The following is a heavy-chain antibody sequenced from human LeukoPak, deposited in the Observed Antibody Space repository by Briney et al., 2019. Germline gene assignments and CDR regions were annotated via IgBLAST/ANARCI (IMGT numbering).Heavy chain of an antibody. CDR2: MKVDGTDI. J-gene: IGHJ4*02. Sequence: GGSLRLSCAASGFTFSNDFMTWVRQAPGKGLEWVANMKVDGTDIHYVDSVKGRFTISRNKAKNSLYLQMNSLRAEDTAVYYCANPSITMVRGTLDFDYWGQGTLVTVSS. CDR3: ANPSITMVRGTLDFDY. D-gene: IGHD3-10*01. V-gene: IGHV3-7*03. CDR1: GFTFSNDF.